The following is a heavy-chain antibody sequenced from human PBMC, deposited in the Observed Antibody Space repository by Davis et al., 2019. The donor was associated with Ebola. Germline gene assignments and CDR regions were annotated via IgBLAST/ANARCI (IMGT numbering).Heavy chain of an antibody. CDR2: IIPILGIA. J-gene: IGHJ4*02. CDR1: GYTFTSYA. Sequence: SVKVSCKASGYTFTSYAMNWVRQAPGQGLEWMGGIIPILGIANYAQKFQGRVTITADKSTSTAYMELSSLRSEDTAVYYCARDSGYSDYWGQGTLVTVSS. D-gene: IGHD3-10*01. CDR3: ARDSGYSDY. V-gene: IGHV1-69*10.